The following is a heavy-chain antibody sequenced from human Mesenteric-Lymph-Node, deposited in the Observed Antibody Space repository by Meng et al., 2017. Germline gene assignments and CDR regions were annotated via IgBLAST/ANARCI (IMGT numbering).Heavy chain of an antibody. Sequence: ASVKVSCKASGYTFTSYDINWVRQATGQGLEWMGWMNPNSGNTGYAQKFQGRVTMTRNTSIRTAYMELSTLRSEDTAVYYCARGLRYFDWLLQDSWGQGTMVTVSS. CDR2: MNPNSGNT. V-gene: IGHV1-8*01. CDR3: ARGLRYFDWLLQDS. J-gene: IGHJ4*02. D-gene: IGHD3-9*01. CDR1: GYTFTSYD.